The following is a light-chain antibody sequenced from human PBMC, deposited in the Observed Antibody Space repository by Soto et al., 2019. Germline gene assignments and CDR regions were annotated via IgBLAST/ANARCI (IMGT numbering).Light chain of an antibody. V-gene: IGKV1-5*01. Sequence: DIQMTQSPSTLSASVGDRVPIPCRASQTINSRLAWYQQKPGKAPKLLIFDVSSLESGVPSRFSGSGSGTEFTLTISSLQPDDFATYYCQQYNSYSQYTFGQGTRLEIK. CDR3: QQYNSYSQYT. CDR2: DVS. CDR1: QTINSR. J-gene: IGKJ5*01.